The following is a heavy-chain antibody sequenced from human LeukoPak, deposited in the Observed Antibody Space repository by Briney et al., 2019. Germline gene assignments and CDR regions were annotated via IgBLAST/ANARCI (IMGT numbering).Heavy chain of an antibody. D-gene: IGHD2-2*01. V-gene: IGHV1-18*01. Sequence: ASVKVSCKASGYTFTSYDINWVRQAPGQGLEWMGWINPSNGYTNDAQKLQGRLTMTTDTSTSTANMELRSLRSDDTAVYYCARGGYCTGTNCRNWFDSWGQGTLVTVSS. CDR3: ARGGYCTGTNCRNWFDS. CDR2: INPSNGYT. CDR1: GYTFTSYD. J-gene: IGHJ5*01.